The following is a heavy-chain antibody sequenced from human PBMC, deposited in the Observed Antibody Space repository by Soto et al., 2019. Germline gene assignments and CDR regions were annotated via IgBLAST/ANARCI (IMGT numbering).Heavy chain of an antibody. V-gene: IGHV3-7*01. Sequence: VGSLRLSCAASGFTFSRYWMSWVRQAPGKGLEWVANIKQDGSEKYYVDSVKGRFTIPRDNAKNSLYLQMNSLRAEDTAVYYCARADVYYYDSSGYYNDYWGQGTLVTVS. CDR3: ARADVYYYDSSGYYNDY. J-gene: IGHJ4*02. CDR2: IKQDGSEK. CDR1: GFTFSRYW. D-gene: IGHD3-22*01.